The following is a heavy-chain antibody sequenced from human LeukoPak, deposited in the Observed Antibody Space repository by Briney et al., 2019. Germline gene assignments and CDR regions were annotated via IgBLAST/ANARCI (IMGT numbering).Heavy chain of an antibody. CDR2: ISSTSSVI. Sequence: SGGSLRLSCAASGFTFSSQTMNWVRQAPGKGLEWVSYISSTSSVIYYADSVKGQFTISRDNAKSSLYLQMNSLRAEDTAVYYCARNLPAADYWGQGTLVTVSS. J-gene: IGHJ4*02. V-gene: IGHV3-48*04. D-gene: IGHD2-2*01. CDR1: GFTFSSQT. CDR3: ARNLPAADY.